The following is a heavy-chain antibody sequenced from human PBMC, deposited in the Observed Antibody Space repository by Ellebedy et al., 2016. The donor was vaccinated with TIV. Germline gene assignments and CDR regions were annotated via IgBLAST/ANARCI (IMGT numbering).Heavy chain of an antibody. CDR2: IVGSGA. J-gene: IGHJ4*02. CDR1: GFTFSRYA. D-gene: IGHD5-18*01. V-gene: IGHV3-23*01. CDR3: AKDRTPGDGYWVFDD. Sequence: PGGSLRLSCAASGFTFSRYAIGWVRQAPGKGLEWVSGIVGSGAQKYADSVKGRLTISRDNSKGTVDLQMNSLRVEDTAVYFCAKDRTPGDGYWVFDDWGQGTLVTVSS.